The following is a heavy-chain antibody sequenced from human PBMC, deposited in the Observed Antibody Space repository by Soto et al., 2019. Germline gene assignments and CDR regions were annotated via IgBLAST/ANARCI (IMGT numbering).Heavy chain of an antibody. D-gene: IGHD6-13*01. CDR3: ARQAAAGKYYYAMDV. CDR1: GYSFTTYW. J-gene: IGHJ6*02. V-gene: IGHV5-51*01. CDR2: IYPGDSDT. Sequence: PGESLTISCKGSGYSFTTYWIGWVRQMPGKGLEGMVIIYPGDSDTRYSPSFQGQVTISADKSINTTYLQWSSLKASDTAIYYCARQAAAGKYYYAMDVWGQVTTVTVSS.